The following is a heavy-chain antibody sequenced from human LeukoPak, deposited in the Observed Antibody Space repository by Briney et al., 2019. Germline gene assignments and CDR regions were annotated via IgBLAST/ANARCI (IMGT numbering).Heavy chain of an antibody. CDR1: GGSISNGDHY. D-gene: IGHD2-15*01. Sequence: PSETLSLTCTVSGGSISNGDHYWSWIRQHPGKGLEWIGHIYYSGSTYYNPSLKSRGIISVETSKNQFSLKLSSVTAADTAVYYCARQIGYCSGGSCPNNWFDPWGQGTLVTVSS. J-gene: IGHJ5*02. CDR3: ARQIGYCSGGSCPNNWFDP. V-gene: IGHV4-31*03. CDR2: IYYSGST.